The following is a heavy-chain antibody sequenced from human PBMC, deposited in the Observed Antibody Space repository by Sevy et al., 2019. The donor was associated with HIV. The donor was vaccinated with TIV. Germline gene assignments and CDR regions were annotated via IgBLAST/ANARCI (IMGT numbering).Heavy chain of an antibody. Sequence: ASVKVSCRASGETYSSYAISWVRQAPGQGLEWMGGIIPLFGTTNYAQNFQGRVTITADESTSTAYMGLSGLSSEDTAVYYCARYYDTSGYPWFDPWGQGTLVTVSS. J-gene: IGHJ5*02. CDR2: IIPLFGTT. V-gene: IGHV1-69*13. CDR1: GETYSSYA. CDR3: ARYYDTSGYPWFDP. D-gene: IGHD3-22*01.